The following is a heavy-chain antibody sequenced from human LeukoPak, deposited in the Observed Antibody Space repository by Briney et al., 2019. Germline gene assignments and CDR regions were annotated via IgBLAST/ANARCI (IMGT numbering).Heavy chain of an antibody. Sequence: GSLRLSYAASGFTFDDYAMHWVRQAPGKGLEWVSLISGDGGSTYYADSVKGRFTISRDNSKNSLYLQMNSLRTEDTALYYCAKDMGKAAAGAAPDYWGQGTLVTVSS. V-gene: IGHV3-43*02. D-gene: IGHD6-13*01. CDR3: AKDMGKAAAGAAPDY. J-gene: IGHJ4*02. CDR1: GFTFDDYA. CDR2: ISGDGGST.